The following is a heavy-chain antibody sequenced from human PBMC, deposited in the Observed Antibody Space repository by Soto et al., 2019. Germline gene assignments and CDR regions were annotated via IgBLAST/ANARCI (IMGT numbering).Heavy chain of an antibody. Sequence: SEPLSLTCTVSVDSMTSCDYSWSWIRQPPGKGLEWLGYIYRTGNTHYSPSLKSRVSISQDRSKNQFSLELTSVTAADTAVYYCARGDYQYSIDYWGQGTLVTVSS. CDR1: VDSMTSCDYS. CDR2: IYRTGNT. CDR3: ARGDYQYSIDY. D-gene: IGHD2-2*01. V-gene: IGHV4-30-2*01. J-gene: IGHJ4*02.